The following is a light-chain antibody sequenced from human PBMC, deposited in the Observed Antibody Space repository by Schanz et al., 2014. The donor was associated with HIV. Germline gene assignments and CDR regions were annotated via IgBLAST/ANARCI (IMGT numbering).Light chain of an antibody. V-gene: IGLV1-44*01. Sequence: QSVLTQPASVSGTPGQRVTISCSGSSSDIGSNTVNWYQQLPRTAPKLLIYRNNQRPSGVPDRFSGSKSGTSASLAISGLQSEDEADYYCSAWDDSLSGVIFGGGTKLTVL. CDR2: RNN. CDR3: SAWDDSLSGVI. CDR1: SSDIGSNT. J-gene: IGLJ2*01.